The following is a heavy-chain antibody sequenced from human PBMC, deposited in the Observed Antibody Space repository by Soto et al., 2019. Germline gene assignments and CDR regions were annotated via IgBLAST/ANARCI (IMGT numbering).Heavy chain of an antibody. V-gene: IGHV3-30*18. CDR3: AKGSTAMTYFDY. Sequence: QVQLVESGGGVVQPGRSLRLSCAASGFTFSSYGMHWVRQAPGKGLEWVAVISYDGSNKDYADSVKGRFTISRDNSKHTLYLQMNSLRAEDTAVYYCAKGSTAMTYFDYWGQGTLVTVSS. J-gene: IGHJ4*02. CDR1: GFTFSSYG. D-gene: IGHD5-18*01. CDR2: ISYDGSNK.